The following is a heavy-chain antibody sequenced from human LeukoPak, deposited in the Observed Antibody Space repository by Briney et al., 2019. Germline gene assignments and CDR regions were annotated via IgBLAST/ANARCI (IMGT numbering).Heavy chain of an antibody. CDR1: GGSISSGGTYY. CDR3: ARADIVVVEGWYFDL. Sequence: PSQTLSLTCTVSGGSISSGGTYYWSWIRQPPGKGLEWIGYIYYSGSTNYNPSLKSRVTISVDTSKNQFSLKLSSVTAADTAVYYCARADIVVVEGWYFDLWGRGTLVTVSS. J-gene: IGHJ2*01. D-gene: IGHD2-2*01. CDR2: IYYSGST. V-gene: IGHV4-61*08.